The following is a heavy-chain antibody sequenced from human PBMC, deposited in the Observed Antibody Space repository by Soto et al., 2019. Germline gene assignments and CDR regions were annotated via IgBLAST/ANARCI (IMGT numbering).Heavy chain of an antibody. V-gene: IGHV1-24*01. CDR2: FDPEDGET. CDR1: GYTLTELS. Sequence: ASVKVSCKGSGYTLTELSMHLGRQAPGKGLEWMGGFDPEDGETIYAQKFQGRVTMTEDTSTDTAYMELSSLRSEDTAVYYCARELDDYVFYFDYWGQGTLVTVSS. J-gene: IGHJ4*02. D-gene: IGHD4-17*01. CDR3: ARELDDYVFYFDY.